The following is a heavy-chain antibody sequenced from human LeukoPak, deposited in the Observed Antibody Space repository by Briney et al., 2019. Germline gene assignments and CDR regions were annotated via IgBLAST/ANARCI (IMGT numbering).Heavy chain of an antibody. Sequence: GGSLRLSCAASGFTFSSYAMSWVRQAPGKGLEWVSGISGSGGSTYYADFVKGRFTISRDNSKNTLYLQMNSLRAEDTAVYYCAKDWSSSSPYYFDNWGQGTQVTVSS. D-gene: IGHD6-6*01. CDR3: AKDWSSSSPYYFDN. V-gene: IGHV3-23*01. CDR2: ISGSGGST. CDR1: GFTFSSYA. J-gene: IGHJ4*02.